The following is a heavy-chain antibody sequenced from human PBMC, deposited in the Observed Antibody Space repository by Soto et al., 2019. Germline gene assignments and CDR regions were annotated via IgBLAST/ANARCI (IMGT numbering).Heavy chain of an antibody. CDR2: INHSGST. CDR1: GGSFSRYY. D-gene: IGHD3-16*01. Sequence: SETLSLTCAVYGGSFSRYYWSWIRQPPGKGLEWIGEINHSGSTNYNPSLKSRVTISVDTSKNQFSLKLSSVTAADTAVYYCARGLRTSYGMDVWGQGTTVTVSS. J-gene: IGHJ6*02. V-gene: IGHV4-34*01. CDR3: ARGLRTSYGMDV.